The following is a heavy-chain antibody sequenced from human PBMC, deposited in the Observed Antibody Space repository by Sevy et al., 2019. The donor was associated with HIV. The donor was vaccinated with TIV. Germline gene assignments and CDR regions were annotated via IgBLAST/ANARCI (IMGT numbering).Heavy chain of an antibody. CDR3: ARVSYGDYVDFFDY. CDR1: GFTFNNYG. V-gene: IGHV3-33*01. J-gene: IGHJ4*02. Sequence: GGSLRLSCAASGFTFNNYGMHWVRQAPGKGLEWVAVMWYDGSNKYYADSMKGRFTISRDTSKNTLYLQMNSLRVEDTAVYYCARVSYGDYVDFFDYWGQGTLVTVSS. CDR2: MWYDGSNK. D-gene: IGHD4-17*01.